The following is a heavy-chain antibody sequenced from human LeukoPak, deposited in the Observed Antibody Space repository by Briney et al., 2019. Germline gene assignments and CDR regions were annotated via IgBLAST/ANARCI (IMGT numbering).Heavy chain of an antibody. CDR3: AKDNRRHYTSGPNPDSLH. CDR1: GFTFSSYW. Sequence: GGSLRLSCAASGFTFSSYWMTWVRQAPGKGLEWVANIKQDGSEKYYVDSVKGRFTISRDNGKNSLYLQMNSLRVEDTAFYYCAKDNRRHYTSGPNPDSLHWGQGALVTVSS. CDR2: IKQDGSEK. J-gene: IGHJ4*02. V-gene: IGHV3-7*03. D-gene: IGHD6-19*01.